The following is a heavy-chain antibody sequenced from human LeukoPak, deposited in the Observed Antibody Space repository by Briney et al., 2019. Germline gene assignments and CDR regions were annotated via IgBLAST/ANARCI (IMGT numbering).Heavy chain of an antibody. D-gene: IGHD1-26*01. V-gene: IGHV3-7*01. CDR1: GFTFSSYW. CDR2: IKRDGSEK. J-gene: IGHJ5*02. CDR3: ARGQGATVPQVGKNWFDP. Sequence: PGGSLRLSCAASGFTFSSYWMSWVRQAPGKGLEWVANIKRDGSEKYYVDSVKGRFTISRDNARNSLYLQMNSLRAEDTAIYYCARGQGATVPQVGKNWFDPWGQGTRVTVSS.